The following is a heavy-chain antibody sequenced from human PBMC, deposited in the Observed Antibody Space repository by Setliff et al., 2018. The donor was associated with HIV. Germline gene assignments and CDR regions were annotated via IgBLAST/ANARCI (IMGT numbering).Heavy chain of an antibody. D-gene: IGHD6-13*01. CDR1: SASISSHY. CDR2: IYYSGST. J-gene: IGHJ4*02. Sequence: SETLSLTCTVSSASISSHYWSWIRQPPGKGLEWIGYIYYSGSTNSNPSLKSRVTISVDTSKNQFSLNLSSVTAADTAVYYCARAIAAAGIAPFDYWGQGTLVTVSS. CDR3: ARAIAAAGIAPFDY. V-gene: IGHV4-59*11.